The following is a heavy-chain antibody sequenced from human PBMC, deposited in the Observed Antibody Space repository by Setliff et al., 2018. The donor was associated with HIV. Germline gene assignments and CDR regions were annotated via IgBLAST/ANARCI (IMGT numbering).Heavy chain of an antibody. D-gene: IGHD3-10*01. Sequence: ASVKVSCKTSGYSFTTYGITWVRQAPGQGLEWMGWISGYNGNTNSAQKFQDRVTVTADTSTSTAYMDLRSLRSDDTAVYYCARVRVRGDTDYYYYMDVWGKGTTVTVSS. CDR3: ARVRVRGDTDYYYYMDV. V-gene: IGHV1-18*01. J-gene: IGHJ6*03. CDR2: ISGYNGNT. CDR1: GYSFTTYG.